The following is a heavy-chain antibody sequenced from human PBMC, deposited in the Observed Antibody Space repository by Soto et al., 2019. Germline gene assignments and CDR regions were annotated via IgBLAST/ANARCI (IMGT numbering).Heavy chain of an antibody. V-gene: IGHV4-59*01. Sequence: SETLSLTCTVSGGSISRYYWSWIRQPPGKGLEWIGYMYNTGSTVYNPSFKSRVTISVDTSKNQFSLKLNSVTAADTAVYYCAKERYGSGMRYYYYGMDVWGQGTTVTVSS. CDR2: MYNTGST. CDR1: GGSISRYY. D-gene: IGHD3-10*01. J-gene: IGHJ6*02. CDR3: AKERYGSGMRYYYYGMDV.